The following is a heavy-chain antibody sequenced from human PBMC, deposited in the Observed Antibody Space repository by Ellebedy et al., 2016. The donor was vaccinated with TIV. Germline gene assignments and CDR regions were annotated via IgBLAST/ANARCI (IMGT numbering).Heavy chain of an antibody. J-gene: IGHJ6*02. Sequence: GESLKISXKGSGYSFTSYWIGWVSQMPGKGLEWMGIIYPGDSDTRYSPSFQGQVTISADKSISTAYLQWSSLKASDTAMYYCARGGYCSSTSCYYYYGMDVWGQGTTVTVSS. CDR1: GYSFTSYW. V-gene: IGHV5-51*01. D-gene: IGHD2-2*01. CDR2: IYPGDSDT. CDR3: ARGGYCSSTSCYYYYGMDV.